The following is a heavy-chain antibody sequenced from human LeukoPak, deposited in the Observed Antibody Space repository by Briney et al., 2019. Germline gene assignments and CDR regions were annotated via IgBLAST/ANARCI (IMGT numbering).Heavy chain of an antibody. D-gene: IGHD1-26*01. CDR2: TYPGDSDT. CDR1: GYSFTSYW. J-gene: IGHJ3*02. V-gene: IGHV5-51*01. Sequence: GASLKISCKGSGYSFTSYWIGWVRQMPGKGLEWMGITYPGDSDTRYSPSFQGQVTISADKSISTAYLQWSSLKASDTAMYYCASVVGATIDAFDIWGQGTMVTVSS. CDR3: ASVVGATIDAFDI.